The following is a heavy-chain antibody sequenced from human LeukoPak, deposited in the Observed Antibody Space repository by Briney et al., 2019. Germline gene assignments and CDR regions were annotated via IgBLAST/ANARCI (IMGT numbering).Heavy chain of an antibody. CDR1: GFTFSSYA. V-gene: IGHV3-23*01. J-gene: IGHJ6*04. CDR3: ANYNWNYGMDV. CDR2: ISGSGGST. D-gene: IGHD1-20*01. Sequence: GGSLRLSCAASGFTFSSYAMSWVRQAPGKGLEWVSAISGSGGSTYYADSVKGRFTISRDSSKNTLYLQTNSLRAEDTAVYYCANYNWNYGMDVWGKGTTVTVSS.